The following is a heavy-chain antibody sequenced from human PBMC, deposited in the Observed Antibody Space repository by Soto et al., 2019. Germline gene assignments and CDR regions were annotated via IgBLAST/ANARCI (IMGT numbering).Heavy chain of an antibody. CDR3: ARVFYSSSWKSYYYDSSGFLDY. CDR2: ISAYNGNT. Sequence: GASVKVSCKASGYTFTSYGISWVRQAPGQGLEWMGWISAYNGNTNYAQKLQGRVTMTTDTSTSTAYMELRSLRSDDTAVYYCARVFYSSSWKSYYYDSSGFLDYWGQGTLVTVS. V-gene: IGHV1-18*01. D-gene: IGHD3-22*01. CDR1: GYTFTSYG. J-gene: IGHJ4*02.